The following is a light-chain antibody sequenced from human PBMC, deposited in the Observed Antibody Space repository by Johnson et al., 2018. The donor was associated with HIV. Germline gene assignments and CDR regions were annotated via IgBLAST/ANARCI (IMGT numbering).Light chain of an antibody. CDR2: DNN. CDR1: TSNIGNNY. Sequence: SVLTQPPSVSAAPGQKVTISCSGSTSNIGNNYVSWYQQLPGTAPKLLIYDNNKRPSGIPDRFSGSKSGTSATLGITGLQTGDEADYYCGTWDSSLSAYVFGTGTKFTVL. V-gene: IGLV1-51*01. J-gene: IGLJ1*01. CDR3: GTWDSSLSAYV.